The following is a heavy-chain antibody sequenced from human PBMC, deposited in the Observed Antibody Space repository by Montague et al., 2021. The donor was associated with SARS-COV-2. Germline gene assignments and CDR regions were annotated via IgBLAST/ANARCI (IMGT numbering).Heavy chain of an antibody. CDR1: GGSFSDYY. D-gene: IGHD2-8*01. CDR3: WMGGGNGVFDL. J-gene: IGHJ3*01. V-gene: IGHV4-34*01. CDR2: IQHSRII. Sequence: SETLSLTCAVSGGSFSDYYWSWIRQPPGKGLEWIGLECIGEIQHSRIINYNPSLKSRVTISVDASRNQLSVKLSSVTAADTAVYYCWMGGGNGVFDLWGQGTMVTVSS.